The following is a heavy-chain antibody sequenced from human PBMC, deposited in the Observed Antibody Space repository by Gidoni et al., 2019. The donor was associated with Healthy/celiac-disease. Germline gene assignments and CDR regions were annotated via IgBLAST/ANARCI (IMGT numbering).Heavy chain of an antibody. CDR1: GYTFTGYY. CDR2: INPISGGT. Sequence: QVQLVQSGAEVKKPGASVKVSCKASGYTFTGYYMHWVRHAPGQGIDWMGWINPISGGTNYAQKFQGRVTMTRDTSISTAYMELSRLRSDDTAVYYCASQIPGIAAAGSGGWFDPWGQGTLVTVSS. J-gene: IGHJ5*02. D-gene: IGHD6-13*01. V-gene: IGHV1-2*02. CDR3: ASQIPGIAAAGSGGWFDP.